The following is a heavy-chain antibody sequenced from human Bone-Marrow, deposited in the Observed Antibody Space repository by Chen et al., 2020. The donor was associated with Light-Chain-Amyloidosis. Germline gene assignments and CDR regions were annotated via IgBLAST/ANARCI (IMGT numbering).Heavy chain of an antibody. Sequence: VQLVESGGGLVQPGGARRLSCVGSGFTFSSYAMTWVRQAPGKGLEGGAVARGGDGPTYYADSVRGRFTIYRDNSKNTLYLQMNSLRAEDTAVYYCAKDRCTSISCSDFDYWGQGTLVTVSS. CDR2: ARGGDGPT. CDR1: GFTFSSYA. D-gene: IGHD2-2*01. CDR3: AKDRCTSISCSDFDY. V-gene: IGHV3-23*04. J-gene: IGHJ4*02.